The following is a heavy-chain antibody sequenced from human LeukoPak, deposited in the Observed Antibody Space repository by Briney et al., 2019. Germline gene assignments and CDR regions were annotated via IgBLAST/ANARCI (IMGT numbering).Heavy chain of an antibody. D-gene: IGHD5-24*01. Sequence: GGCLRLSCAASGFTFSSYDMHWVRQPTGKGLGWVSTIGTAGDTYYPGSVKGRFTISRENAKNSLYLQMNSLRAGDTAVYYCARSRDGYNVWYFDLWGRGTLVTVSS. CDR2: IGTAGDT. CDR1: GFTFSSYD. V-gene: IGHV3-13*01. CDR3: ARSRDGYNVWYFDL. J-gene: IGHJ2*01.